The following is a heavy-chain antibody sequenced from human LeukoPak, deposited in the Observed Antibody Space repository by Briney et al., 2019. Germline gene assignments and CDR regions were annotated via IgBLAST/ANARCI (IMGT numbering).Heavy chain of an antibody. CDR3: VREPSSAAFDS. V-gene: IGHV3-21*01. CDR2: ISSSSSYT. Sequence: PGVSLRPSCAASGFTHSTHSMNCVSQARGKGLEGGSDISSSSSYTYYLDSVRGRFTISRDNAKNSLYLQMNTLRAEDTAVYYCVREPSSAAFDSWGQGTLVTVSS. D-gene: IGHD3-3*01. CDR1: GFTHSTHS. J-gene: IGHJ4*02.